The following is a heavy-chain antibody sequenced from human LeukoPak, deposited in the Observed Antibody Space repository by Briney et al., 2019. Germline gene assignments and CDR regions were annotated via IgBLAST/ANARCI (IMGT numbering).Heavy chain of an antibody. Sequence: GGSLRLSCAASGFTFSSYIMNWVRQAPGKALEGVSSISSSSSYIYYADRVKGRFTISRHNPKNSLYLQMNRLRAEDTAVYYCARDRQQLSFDYWGQGPLVTVSS. CDR1: GFTFSSYI. D-gene: IGHD6-13*01. V-gene: IGHV3-21*01. CDR3: ARDRQQLSFDY. J-gene: IGHJ4*02. CDR2: ISSSSSYI.